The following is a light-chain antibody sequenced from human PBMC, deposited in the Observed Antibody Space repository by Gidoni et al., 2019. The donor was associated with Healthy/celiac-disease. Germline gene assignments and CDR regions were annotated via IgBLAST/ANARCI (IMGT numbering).Light chain of an antibody. CDR2: LGS. V-gene: IGKV2-28*01. J-gene: IGKJ3*01. Sequence: DIVMTQSPLYLPVTPGEPASISCRSSQSLLHSNGYNYLDWYLQKPVQSPQLLIYLGSNRASGVPDRFSGSGSGTDFTLKISRVEAEDVGVYYCMQALQTPLTFGPGTKVDIK. CDR1: QSLLHSNGYNY. CDR3: MQALQTPLT.